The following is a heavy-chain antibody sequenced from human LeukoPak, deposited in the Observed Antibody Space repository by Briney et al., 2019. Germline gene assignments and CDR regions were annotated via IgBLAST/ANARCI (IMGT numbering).Heavy chain of an antibody. V-gene: IGHV3-23*01. J-gene: IGHJ6*03. Sequence: GGTLRLSCAASGFTFSSYGMSWVRQAPGKGLEWVSGISGSGRDGSTYYADSVKGRFTSSRGNSKNTLYLQMNSLRAEDTAVYYCARESQGYYYGSGSSGYMDVWGKGTTVTVSS. CDR3: ARESQGYYYGSGSSGYMDV. D-gene: IGHD3-10*01. CDR1: GFTFSSYG. CDR2: ISGSGRDGST.